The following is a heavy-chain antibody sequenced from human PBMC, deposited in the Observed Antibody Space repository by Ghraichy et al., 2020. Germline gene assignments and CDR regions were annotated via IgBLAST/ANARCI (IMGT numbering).Heavy chain of an antibody. Sequence: SETLSLTCTVSGGSISSYYWSWIRQPPGKGLEWIGYIYYSGSTNYNPSLKSRVTISVDTSKNQFSLKLSSVTAADTAVYYCARGAAHDYGDYWGQGTLVTVSS. CDR3: ARGAAHDYGDY. J-gene: IGHJ4*02. CDR1: GGSISSYY. D-gene: IGHD4-17*01. CDR2: IYYSGST. V-gene: IGHV4-59*01.